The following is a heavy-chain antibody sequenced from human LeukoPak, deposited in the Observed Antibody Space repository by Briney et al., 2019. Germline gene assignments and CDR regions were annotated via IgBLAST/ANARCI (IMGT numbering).Heavy chain of an antibody. D-gene: IGHD5-18*01. CDR1: EGTFNSYA. CDR3: ARDQSIQPSWFDP. CDR2: IIPIFGTA. Sequence: SVTVSCKASEGTFNSYANSRLRQDPGQGREWMGGIIPIFGTANYAQKFQGRVTITADESTSTAYMELSSLRSEDTAVYYCARDQSIQPSWFDPWGQGTLVTVSS. V-gene: IGHV1-69*13. J-gene: IGHJ5*02.